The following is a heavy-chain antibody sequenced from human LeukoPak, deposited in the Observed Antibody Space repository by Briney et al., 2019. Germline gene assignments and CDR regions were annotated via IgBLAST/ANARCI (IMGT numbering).Heavy chain of an antibody. Sequence: GGSLRLSCTVSGITLSNYGMSWVRQAPGKGLEWVAGISGSGGSTYYADSVKGRFTISRDNSKNTLYLQMNSLRAEDTAVYYCAKSLIISSGSYEYWGQGTLVTVSS. D-gene: IGHD2-15*01. CDR2: ISGSGGST. J-gene: IGHJ4*02. CDR3: AKSLIISSGSYEY. V-gene: IGHV3-23*01. CDR1: GITLSNYG.